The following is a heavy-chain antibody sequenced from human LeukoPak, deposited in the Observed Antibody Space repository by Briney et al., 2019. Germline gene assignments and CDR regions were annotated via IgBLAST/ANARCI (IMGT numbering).Heavy chain of an antibody. J-gene: IGHJ6*03. Sequence: ASVKVSCKASGYTFTGYYMHWVRQAPGQGLEWMGWINPNSGGTNYAQKFQGRVTMTRDTSISAAYMELSRLRSDDTAVYYCARAGSFDWPNYYYYMDVWGKGTTVTVSS. CDR2: INPNSGGT. D-gene: IGHD3-9*01. CDR1: GYTFTGYY. V-gene: IGHV1-2*02. CDR3: ARAGSFDWPNYYYYMDV.